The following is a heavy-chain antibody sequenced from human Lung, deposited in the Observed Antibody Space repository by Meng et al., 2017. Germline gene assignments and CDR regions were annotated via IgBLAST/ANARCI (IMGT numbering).Heavy chain of an antibody. CDR1: GYNFPDYW. V-gene: IGHV1-2*06. CDR3: VRDEDISSAGKLFGDY. J-gene: IGHJ4*02. CDR2: IDPKSGDT. Sequence: QLVQSGAGVKKPGASVKVSCKPSGYNFPDYWLHWVRRAPGQGLEWMGRIDPKSGDTHYAQRFQGRVTMTGDTSISTAYMELSGLRSDDTAMYYCVRDEDISSAGKLFGDYWGQGTLVTVAS. D-gene: IGHD6-13*01.